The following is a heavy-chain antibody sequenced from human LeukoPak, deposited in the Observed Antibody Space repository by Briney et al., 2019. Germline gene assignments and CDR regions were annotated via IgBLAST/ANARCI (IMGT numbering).Heavy chain of an antibody. V-gene: IGHV1-2*02. CDR1: GYTFTGYY. J-gene: IGHJ4*02. Sequence: ASVKVSCKASGYTFTGYYMHWVRQAPGQGLEWMGWINPNSGGTNYAQKFQGRVTMTRDTSISTAYMELSRLRSDDTAVYYCARSKYYYDSSEVTGSWGQGTLVTVSS. CDR2: INPNSGGT. D-gene: IGHD3-22*01. CDR3: ARSKYYYDSSEVTGS.